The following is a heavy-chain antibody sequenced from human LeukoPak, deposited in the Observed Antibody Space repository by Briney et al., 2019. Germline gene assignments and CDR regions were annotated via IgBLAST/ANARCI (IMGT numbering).Heavy chain of an antibody. CDR2: IYYSGST. CDR3: AREEIGYYYGSGNYRYYFDY. J-gene: IGHJ4*02. D-gene: IGHD3-10*01. Sequence: SETLSLTCTVSGGSISSSSYYWGWIRQPPGKGLEWIGSIYYSGSTYYNPSLKSRVTISVDTSKNQFSLKLSSVTAADTAVYYCAREEIGYYYGSGNYRYYFDYWGQGTLVTVSS. CDR1: GGSISSSSYY. V-gene: IGHV4-39*01.